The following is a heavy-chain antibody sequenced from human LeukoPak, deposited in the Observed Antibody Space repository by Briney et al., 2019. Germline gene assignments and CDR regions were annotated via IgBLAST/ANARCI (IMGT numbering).Heavy chain of an antibody. D-gene: IGHD6-25*01. CDR1: GGTFSSYA. CDR3: ARVSSSGPFGDY. J-gene: IGHJ4*02. V-gene: IGHV1-69*04. Sequence: ASVKVSCKASGGTFSSYAISWVRQAPGQGLEWMGRIIPILGIANYAQKFQGRVTITADKSTSTAYMELSSLRSEDTAVYYCARVSSSGPFGDYWGQGTLVTVSS. CDR2: IIPILGIA.